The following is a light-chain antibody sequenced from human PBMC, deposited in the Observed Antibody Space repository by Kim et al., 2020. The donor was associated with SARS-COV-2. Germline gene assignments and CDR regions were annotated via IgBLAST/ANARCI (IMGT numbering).Light chain of an antibody. Sequence: QSMLTQPPSASGTPGQRVTISCSGSSSNIGSNTVNWYQQLPGTAPKLLNYSNNQRPSGVPDRFSGSKSGTSASLAISGLRSEDEADYYCAAWDDSLNGWVFGGGTQLTV. V-gene: IGLV1-44*01. J-gene: IGLJ3*02. CDR2: SNN. CDR3: AAWDDSLNGWV. CDR1: SSNIGSNT.